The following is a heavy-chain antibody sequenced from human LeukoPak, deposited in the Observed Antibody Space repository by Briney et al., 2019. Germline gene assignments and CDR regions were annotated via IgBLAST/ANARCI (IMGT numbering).Heavy chain of an antibody. CDR2: ISGDAADI. V-gene: IGHV3-23*01. CDR1: GFTFRNYG. CDR3: TRIGSYSGGWSYYYYYMDV. D-gene: IGHD2-15*01. J-gene: IGHJ6*03. Sequence: PGGSLRLSCAASGFTFRNYGMSWVRQAPGKGLEWVSAISGDAADIFYADSAKGRFTISRDNSKNTLYLQLNSLKTEDTAVYYCTRIGSYSGGWSYYYYYMDVWGKGTTVTISS.